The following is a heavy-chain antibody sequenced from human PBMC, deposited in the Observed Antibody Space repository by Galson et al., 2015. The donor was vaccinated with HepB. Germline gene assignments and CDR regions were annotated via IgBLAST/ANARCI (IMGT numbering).Heavy chain of an antibody. CDR2: ISAYNGNT. J-gene: IGHJ4*02. CDR1: GYTFTRYG. V-gene: IGHV1-18*01. D-gene: IGHD3-22*01. CDR3: ARSQPLKRIDSSGSPSLGGYYFDY. Sequence: SVKVSCKASGYTFTRYGISWVRQAPGQGLEWMGWISAYNGNTNYAQKLQGRVTMTTDTSTSTAYMELRSLRSDDTAVYYCARSQPLKRIDSSGSPSLGGYYFDYWGQGTLVTVSS.